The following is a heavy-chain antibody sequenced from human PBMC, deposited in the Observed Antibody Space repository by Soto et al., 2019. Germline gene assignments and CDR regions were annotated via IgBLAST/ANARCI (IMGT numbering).Heavy chain of an antibody. J-gene: IGHJ5*02. D-gene: IGHD3-3*02. CDR1: GGTFSSYA. V-gene: IGHV1-69*05. Sequence: SVKVSCKASGGTFSSYAISWVRQAPGQGLEWMGGIIPVFGTANYAQKFQERVTITRGMSTSTAYMELSSLRSEDTAFYYCAAFDPGPMGFDPWGQGTLVTVSS. CDR3: AAFDPGPMGFDP. CDR2: IIPVFGTA.